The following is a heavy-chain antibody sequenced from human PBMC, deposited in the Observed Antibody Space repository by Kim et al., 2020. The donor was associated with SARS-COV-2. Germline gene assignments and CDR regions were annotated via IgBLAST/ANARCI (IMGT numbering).Heavy chain of an antibody. Sequence: GESLKISCKGSGYSFTSYWISWVRQMPGKGLEWMGRIDPSDSYTNYSPSFQGHVTISADKSISTAYLQWSSLKASDTAMYYCAGYSSGWYTDWYFDLWGRGTLVTVSS. J-gene: IGHJ2*01. D-gene: IGHD6-19*01. V-gene: IGHV5-10-1*01. CDR3: AGYSSGWYTDWYFDL. CDR2: IDPSDSYT. CDR1: GYSFTSYW.